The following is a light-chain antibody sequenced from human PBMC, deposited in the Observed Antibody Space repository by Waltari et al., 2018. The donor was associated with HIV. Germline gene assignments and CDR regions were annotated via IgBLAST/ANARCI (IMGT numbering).Light chain of an antibody. V-gene: IGLV2-14*03. CDR3: SSFATSDTLL. CDR2: GNT. Sequence: QSALTQPASVSGSPGQSITLSCTGTSYDIGLYNFVSWYQKHPDKAPQLIIYGNTNRPSGVSYRFSGSKSRNTASLTISGLQAEDEADYYCSSFATSDTLLFGGGTKLTVL. CDR1: SYDIGLYNF. J-gene: IGLJ2*01.